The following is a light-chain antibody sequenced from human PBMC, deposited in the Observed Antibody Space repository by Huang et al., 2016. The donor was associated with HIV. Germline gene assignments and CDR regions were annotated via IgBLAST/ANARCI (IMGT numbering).Light chain of an antibody. V-gene: IGKV4-1*01. J-gene: IGKJ1*01. Sequence: DIIMTQSPDSLAVSLGERATLNCRSSQSVYSSSTRQDYMAWFQQKPGQPPRLLLFWASTREAGVPDRFSGSGSGTHFTLTIANLEAEDAAIYYCQQYYSSPQTFGQGTRVEVK. CDR1: QSVYSSSTRQDY. CDR3: QQYYSSPQT. CDR2: WAS.